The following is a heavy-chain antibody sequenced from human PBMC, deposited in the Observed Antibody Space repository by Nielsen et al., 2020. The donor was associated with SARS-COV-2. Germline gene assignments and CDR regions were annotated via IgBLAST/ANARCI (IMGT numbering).Heavy chain of an antibody. Sequence: GESLKISCAASGFTFSSYWMSWVRQAPGKGLEWVANIKQDGSEKYYVDSVKGRFTISRDNSKNTLYLQMNSLRAEDTAVYYCARDIHYYDSSGYLNYAFDIWGQGTMVTVSS. J-gene: IGHJ3*02. D-gene: IGHD3-22*01. CDR2: IKQDGSEK. CDR3: ARDIHYYDSSGYLNYAFDI. V-gene: IGHV3-7*03. CDR1: GFTFSSYW.